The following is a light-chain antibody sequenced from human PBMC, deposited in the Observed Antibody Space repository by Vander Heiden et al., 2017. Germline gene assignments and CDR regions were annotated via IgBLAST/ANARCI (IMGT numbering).Light chain of an antibody. Sequence: NSTLTQPHPVSESAGTRITISCTRSSGSIARKCVHWYQQRPGRPPTTVIYEDSHRPSGVPERFSGSIDTISNSATLTISGLRTEDEAYYHCQAHDGANVVFGGGTKLTVL. J-gene: IGLJ2*01. CDR2: EDS. CDR3: QAHDGANVV. CDR1: SGSIARKC. V-gene: IGLV6-57*01.